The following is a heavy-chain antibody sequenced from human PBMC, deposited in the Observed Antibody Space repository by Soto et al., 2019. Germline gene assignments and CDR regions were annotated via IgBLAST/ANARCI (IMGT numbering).Heavy chain of an antibody. CDR2: ISYDSSNK. J-gene: IGHJ4*02. D-gene: IGHD2-15*01. CDR3: AKLVIGYCSGNTCDDY. Sequence: VQLLESGGGLIQPGGSLRLSCAASGFTFSYGIHWLRQAPGKGLEGVAYISYDSSNKFYGDSVKGRFTISRDNSKNTQFLQINSLRAEDTAVYYCAKLVIGYCSGNTCDDYWGQGTLVAVSS. CDR1: GFTFSYG. V-gene: IGHV3-30*18.